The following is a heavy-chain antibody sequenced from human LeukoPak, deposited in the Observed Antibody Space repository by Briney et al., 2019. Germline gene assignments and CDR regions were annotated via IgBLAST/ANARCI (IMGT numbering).Heavy chain of an antibody. CDR2: IYYSGST. D-gene: IGHD4-11*01. CDR3: ARDNTVTHDGWFDA. V-gene: IGHV4-59*01. CDR1: GGSISSYY. Sequence: PSETLSLTCTVSGGSISSYYWSWIRQPPGKGLEWIGYIYYSGSTNYNPSLKSRVTISVDTSKNQFSLKLSSVTAADTAVYYCARDNTVTHDGWFDAWGQGTLGTVSS. J-gene: IGHJ5*02.